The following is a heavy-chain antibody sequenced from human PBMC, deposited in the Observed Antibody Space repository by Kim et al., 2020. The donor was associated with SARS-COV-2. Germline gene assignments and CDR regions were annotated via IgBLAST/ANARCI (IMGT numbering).Heavy chain of an antibody. CDR3: ARALFPPDAFLPSIAALGWFDP. CDR2: IYYSGST. CDR1: GGSISSYY. J-gene: IGHJ5*02. Sequence: SETLSLTCTVSGGSISSYYWSWIRQPPGKGLEWIGDIYYSGSTNYNPSLKSRVTISVDTSKNQFSLKLSSVTAANTAVYYCARALFPPDAFLPSIAALGWFDPWGQGTLVTVSS. V-gene: IGHV4-59*13. D-gene: IGHD6-6*01.